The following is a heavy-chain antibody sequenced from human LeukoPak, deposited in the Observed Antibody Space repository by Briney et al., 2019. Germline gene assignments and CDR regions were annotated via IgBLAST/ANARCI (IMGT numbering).Heavy chain of an antibody. D-gene: IGHD3-22*01. CDR2: ISYDGSNK. Sequence: GGSLRLSCAASGFTFSSYGMHWVRQAPGKGLEWVAVISYDGSNKYYADSVKGRFTIFRDNSKNTLYLQMNSLRAEDTAVYYCAKDEGGYYDSSGYLNAFDYWGQGTLVTVSS. CDR3: AKDEGGYYDSSGYLNAFDY. J-gene: IGHJ4*02. CDR1: GFTFSSYG. V-gene: IGHV3-30*18.